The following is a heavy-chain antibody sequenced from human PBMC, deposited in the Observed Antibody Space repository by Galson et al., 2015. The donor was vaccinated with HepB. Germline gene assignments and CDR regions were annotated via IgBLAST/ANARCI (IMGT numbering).Heavy chain of an antibody. J-gene: IGHJ5*02. CDR3: ARYSSSWYYYWFDP. V-gene: IGHV1-18*01. Sequence: SVKVSCKASGYTFTSYGISWVRQAPGQGLEWMGWISAYNGNTNYAQKLQGRVTMTTDTSTSTAYMELRSLRSDDTAVYYCARYSSSWYYYWFDPWGQGTLVTVSS. CDR1: GYTFTSYG. CDR2: ISAYNGNT. D-gene: IGHD6-13*01.